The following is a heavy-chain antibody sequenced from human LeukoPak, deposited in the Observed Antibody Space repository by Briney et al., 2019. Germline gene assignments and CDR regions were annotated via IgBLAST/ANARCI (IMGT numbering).Heavy chain of an antibody. J-gene: IGHJ6*04. V-gene: IGHV3-7*01. D-gene: IGHD3-10*01. CDR2: IKQVVRET. CDR1: GVTLNNYW. CDR3: ARIAAMVRGAYSFYYVEV. Sequence: PGGSLRLSRAPSGVTLNNYWMTWGPPAPGERLWWGANIKQVVRETYSLDSVKGRFNISRGNSKNSLYLQMDRLRAEDRAVFFCARIAAMVRGAYSFYYVEVWGGGTTVTISS.